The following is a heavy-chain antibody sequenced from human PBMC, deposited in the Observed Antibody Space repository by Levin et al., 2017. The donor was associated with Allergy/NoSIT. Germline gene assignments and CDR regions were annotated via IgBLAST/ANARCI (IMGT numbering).Heavy chain of an antibody. CDR1: GFTFSSYA. CDR2: ISGSGGST. J-gene: IGHJ5*02. Sequence: GGSLRLSCAASGFTFSSYAMSWVRQAPGKGLEWVSAISGSGGSTYYAYSVKGRFTIARDNSKNTLYLQMNSLGAEDTAVYYCGKVGWGWFDTWGQGTLVTVSS. CDR3: GKVGWGWFDT. V-gene: IGHV3-23*01. D-gene: IGHD1-26*01.